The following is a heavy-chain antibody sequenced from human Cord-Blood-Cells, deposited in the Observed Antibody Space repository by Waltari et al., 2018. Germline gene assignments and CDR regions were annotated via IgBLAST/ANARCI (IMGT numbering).Heavy chain of an antibody. CDR1: GYTLTELS. D-gene: IGHD2-2*01. V-gene: IGHV1-24*01. J-gene: IGHJ5*02. CDR2: VDPEEGET. CDR3: ATDCSSTSCYNWFDP. Sequence: QVQLVQSGAEVKKPGASVKVSCKVSGYTLTELSMHWVRQAPGKGLEWMGGVDPEEGETINAHRFQGRVTMTEDTSTDTAYMELSSLRSEDTAVYYCATDCSSTSCYNWFDPWGQGTLVTVSS.